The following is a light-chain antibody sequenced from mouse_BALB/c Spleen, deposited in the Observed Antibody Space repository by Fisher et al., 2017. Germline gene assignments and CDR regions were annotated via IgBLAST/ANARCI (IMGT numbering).Light chain of an antibody. J-gene: IGKJ4*01. CDR3: QQRSSYPFT. V-gene: IGKV4-55*01. CDR1: SSVSY. CDR2: DTS. Sequence: IVLTQSTAIMSASPGEKVTITCSVSSSVSYMYWYQQKPGSSPRLLIYDTSNLASGVPVRFSGSGSGTSYSLTISRMEAEDAATYYCQQRSSYPFTFGSGTKLEIK.